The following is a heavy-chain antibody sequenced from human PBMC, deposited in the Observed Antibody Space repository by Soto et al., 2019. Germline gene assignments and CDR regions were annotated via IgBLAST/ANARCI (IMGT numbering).Heavy chain of an antibody. J-gene: IGHJ4*02. CDR2: ISSSGSTI. D-gene: IGHD3-22*01. CDR1: GFTFSSYE. V-gene: IGHV3-48*03. CDR3: ARGGEYYYDISPN. Sequence: EVQLVESGGGLVQPGGSLRLSCAASGFTFSSYEMNWVRQAPGKGLEWVSYISSSGSTIYYADSVKGRFTISRDNAKNSLYLQMNSLRAEDTAVYYCARGGEYYYDISPNWGQGTLVTVSS.